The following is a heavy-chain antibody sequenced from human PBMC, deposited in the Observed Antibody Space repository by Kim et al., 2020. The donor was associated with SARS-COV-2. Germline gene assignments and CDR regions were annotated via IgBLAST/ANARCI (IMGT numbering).Heavy chain of an antibody. CDR1: GFTFSTYS. CDR2: ISSSSSTI. CDR3: ARRGTVITWFDY. D-gene: IGHD4-17*01. Sequence: GGSLRLSCAASGFTFSTYSMIWVRQAPGKGLEWVSYISSSSSTISYADSVKGRFTISRDDAKNSLYLQMNSLRDEDTAVYYCARRGTVITWFDYWGQGTLVTVSS. J-gene: IGHJ4*02. V-gene: IGHV3-48*02.